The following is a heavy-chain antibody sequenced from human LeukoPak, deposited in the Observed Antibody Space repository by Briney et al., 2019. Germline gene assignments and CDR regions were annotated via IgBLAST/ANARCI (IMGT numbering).Heavy chain of an antibody. CDR2: INPNTGGT. J-gene: IGHJ4*02. V-gene: IGHV1-2*02. CDR3: AREDLIVVVSAFDL. D-gene: IGHD2-21*02. Sequence: ASVKVSCKASVYTIGDYYLHWVRQAPGQGLEWMGWINPNTGGTNYAQKFQGRVTMTGDTSISTAYMILSGLTSDDTAVYYCAREDLIVVVSAFDLWGQGTLVTVSS. CDR1: VYTIGDYY.